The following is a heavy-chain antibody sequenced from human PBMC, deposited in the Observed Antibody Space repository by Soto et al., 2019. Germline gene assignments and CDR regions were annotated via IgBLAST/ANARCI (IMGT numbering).Heavy chain of an antibody. J-gene: IGHJ4*02. D-gene: IGHD6-19*01. CDR3: ASGDGYSSGWYVY. CDR1: GGSISSYY. Sequence: QVQLQESGPGLVKPSETLSLTCTVSGGSISSYYWSWIRQPPGKGLEWIGYIYYSGSTNYNPSLNSRVTISVDTSKTQFSLKLSSVTAADTAVYYCASGDGYSSGWYVYWGQGTLVTVSS. V-gene: IGHV4-59*01. CDR2: IYYSGST.